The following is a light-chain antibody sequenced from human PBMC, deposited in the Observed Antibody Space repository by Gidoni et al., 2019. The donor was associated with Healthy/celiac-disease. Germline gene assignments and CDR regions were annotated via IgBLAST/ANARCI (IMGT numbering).Light chain of an antibody. CDR2: AAS. J-gene: IGKJ5*01. CDR1: QGISSW. CDR3: QQYNSYPIT. V-gene: IGKV1D-16*01. Sequence: DIQLTQSPSSLSASVGDRVTITWRASQGISSWLAWYQQQPDKAPKSLIYAASRLQSGVPSRFSGSGSGTDFTLTISSLQPEDFATYYCQQYNSYPITFGQGTRLEIK.